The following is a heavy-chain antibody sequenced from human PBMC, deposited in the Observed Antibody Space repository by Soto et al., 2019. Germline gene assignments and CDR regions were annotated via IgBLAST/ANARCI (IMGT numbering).Heavy chain of an antibody. CDR2: IDSDGSST. J-gene: IGHJ6*02. CDR3: ARGRPYGMDG. V-gene: IGHV3-74*01. Sequence: EVQLVESGGGLVQPGGSLRVSCAASGFTFGSYWMNWVLQAPGKGLVWVSRIDSDGSSTTYADSVKGRFTTSRDNAKHTLYLQMSSLRVEDTAVYYCARGRPYGMDGWGPGTTVTVS. CDR1: GFTFGSYW.